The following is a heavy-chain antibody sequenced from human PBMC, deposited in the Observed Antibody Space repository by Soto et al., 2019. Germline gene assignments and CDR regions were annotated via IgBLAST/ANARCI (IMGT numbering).Heavy chain of an antibody. D-gene: IGHD2-2*01. CDR1: GFTFDDYA. CDR2: ISWNSGSI. J-gene: IGHJ6*03. Sequence: EVQLVESGGGLVQPGRSLRLSCAASGFTFDDYAMHWVRQAPGKGLEWVSGISWNSGSIGYADSVKGRFTISRDNAKNSLYLQMNSLRAEDTALYYCAKDGCSSTSCFSRRFMAVWGKGTTVTVSS. CDR3: AKDGCSSTSCFSRRFMAV. V-gene: IGHV3-9*01.